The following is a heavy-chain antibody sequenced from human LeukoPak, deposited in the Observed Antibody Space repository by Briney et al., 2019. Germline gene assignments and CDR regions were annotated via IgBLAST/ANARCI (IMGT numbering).Heavy chain of an antibody. CDR3: AREVFGQRGGYSSSWSWSY. D-gene: IGHD6-13*01. J-gene: IGHJ4*02. V-gene: IGHV3-48*04. Sequence: PGGSLRLSCAASGFTFSSYSMNWVRQAPGKGLEWVSYISSSGSTIYYADSVKGRFTISRDNAKNSLYLQMNSLRAEDTAVYYCAREVFGQRGGYSSSWSWSYWGQGTLVTVSS. CDR1: GFTFSSYS. CDR2: ISSSGSTI.